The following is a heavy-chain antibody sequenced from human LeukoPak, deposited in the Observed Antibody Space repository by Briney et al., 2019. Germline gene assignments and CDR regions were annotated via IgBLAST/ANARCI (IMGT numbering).Heavy chain of an antibody. CDR1: GYSFTSYW. Sequence: PGGSLRLSCKGSGYSFTSYWIGWVRQMPGKGLEWMGIIYPGDSDTRYSPSFQGQVTISADKSMSTAYLQWSSLKASDTAIYYCARRPGMAFIHHFDYWGQGTLVTVSS. CDR3: ARRPGMAFIHHFDY. D-gene: IGHD5-24*01. J-gene: IGHJ4*02. CDR2: IYPGDSDT. V-gene: IGHV5-51*01.